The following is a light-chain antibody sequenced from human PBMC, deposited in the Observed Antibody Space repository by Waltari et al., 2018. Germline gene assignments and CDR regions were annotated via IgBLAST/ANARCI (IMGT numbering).Light chain of an antibody. J-gene: IGKJ1*01. V-gene: IGKV3-20*01. CDR1: QSVSRS. Sequence: IVWTQSPDTLSFSPEERATLSCRASQSVSRSLAWYQQKPGQAPKLLIYRASTRATGIPDRFTGSGSGTDFSLTISSLEPEDFAIYFCQHYERLPATFGQGTKVEIK. CDR2: RAS. CDR3: QHYERLPAT.